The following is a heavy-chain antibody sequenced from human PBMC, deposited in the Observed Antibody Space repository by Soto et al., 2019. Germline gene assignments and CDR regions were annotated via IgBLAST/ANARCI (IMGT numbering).Heavy chain of an antibody. D-gene: IGHD2-8*01. CDR2: IIHSGST. CDR1: GGSFSGHY. V-gene: IGHV4-34*01. CDR3: ARGPSRLLMGDSFA. Sequence: SETLSLTCAVYGGSFSGHYWSWIRQPPGKGLEWIGEIIHSGSTTYNPSLKSRVAISVDTSKNQFSLKLNSVTAADTAVYYCARGPSRLLMGDSFAWGQGTLATVSS. J-gene: IGHJ5*02.